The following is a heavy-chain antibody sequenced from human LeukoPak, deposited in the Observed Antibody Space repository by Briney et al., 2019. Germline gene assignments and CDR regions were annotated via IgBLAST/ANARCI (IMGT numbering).Heavy chain of an antibody. D-gene: IGHD3-22*01. V-gene: IGHV3-74*01. CDR2: INSDGSST. J-gene: IGHJ6*04. Sequence: PGGSLRLSCAASGFTFSSYWMHWVRQAPGKGLVWVSRINSDGSSTSYADSVKGRFTISRDNSKNTLYLQMNSLRAEDTAVYYCAKSGDDSSQGLDVWGKGTTVTVSS. CDR1: GFTFSSYW. CDR3: AKSGDDSSQGLDV.